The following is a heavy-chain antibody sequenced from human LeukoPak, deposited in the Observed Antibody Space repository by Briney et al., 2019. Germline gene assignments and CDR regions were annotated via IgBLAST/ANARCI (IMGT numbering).Heavy chain of an antibody. CDR2: ISYDGDNE. J-gene: IGHJ4*02. CDR3: ARGFFGESLVPDY. V-gene: IGHV3-30*03. CDR1: GFTFSSYG. Sequence: PGGSLRLSCAASGFTFSSYGMHWVRQAPGKGLEWVAVISYDGDNEYYADSVKGRFTISRDNSKNTLYLQMNSLRAEDTALYFCARGFFGESLVPDYWGQGTLVTVSS. D-gene: IGHD3-10*01.